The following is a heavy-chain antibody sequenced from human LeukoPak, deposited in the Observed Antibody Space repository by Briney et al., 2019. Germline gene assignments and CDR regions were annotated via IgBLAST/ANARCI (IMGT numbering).Heavy chain of an antibody. Sequence: PRASVKFSCKASGYTFTSDGISCVRQAPGQGLEWMGWISAYNGNTNYAQKLQGRVTMTTDTSTSTAYMELRSLRSDDTAVYYCARDDASYIAAVEFHYWGQGTLVTVSS. CDR3: ARDDASYIAAVEFHY. J-gene: IGHJ4*02. CDR2: ISAYNGNT. V-gene: IGHV1-18*01. CDR1: GYTFTSDG. D-gene: IGHD6-13*01.